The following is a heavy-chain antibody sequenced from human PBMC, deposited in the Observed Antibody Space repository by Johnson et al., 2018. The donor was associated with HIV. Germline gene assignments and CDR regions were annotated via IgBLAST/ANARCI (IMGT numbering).Heavy chain of an antibody. CDR1: GFTFSDYY. CDR3: ATRDPTYRPGAFDI. J-gene: IGHJ3*02. D-gene: IGHD1-14*01. Sequence: QVQLVESGGGLVKPGGSLRLSCVASGFTFSDYYMSWIRQAPGKGLEWVSYISSSGSTIYYADSVKGRFTISRDNAKKSLYLQMNSLRAEDTAVYYCATRDPTYRPGAFDIWGQGTMVTVSS. V-gene: IGHV3-11*04. CDR2: ISSSGSTI.